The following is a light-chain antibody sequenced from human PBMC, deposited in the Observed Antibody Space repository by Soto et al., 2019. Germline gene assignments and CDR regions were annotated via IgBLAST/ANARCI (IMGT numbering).Light chain of an antibody. J-gene: IGKJ1*01. CDR2: DAS. Sequence: EIVLTQSPATLSLSPGERATLSCRASQDVSNSLAWYQQKPGQAPRLLIYDASNRATGIPARFSGSGPGTDFILTISSLEPEDFAVYFCQQRANWPPVTFGQGTQVEMK. CDR1: QDVSNS. V-gene: IGKV3D-11*01. CDR3: QQRANWPPVT.